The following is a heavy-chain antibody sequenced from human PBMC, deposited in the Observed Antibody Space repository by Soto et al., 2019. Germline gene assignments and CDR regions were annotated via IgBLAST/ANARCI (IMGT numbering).Heavy chain of an antibody. CDR3: AKDHLMTTVTTVGY. J-gene: IGHJ4*02. V-gene: IGHV3-30*18. D-gene: IGHD4-17*01. CDR2: ISYHGRDK. CDR1: GFTFSNYG. Sequence: QVQLVESGGGVVQPGRSLRLSCAASGFTFSNYGMHWVRQAPGKGLEWVAVISYHGRDKYYADSVKGRFTISRENSKNTLYLEMNSLRAEDTAVYYCAKDHLMTTVTTVGYWGQGTLVTVSS.